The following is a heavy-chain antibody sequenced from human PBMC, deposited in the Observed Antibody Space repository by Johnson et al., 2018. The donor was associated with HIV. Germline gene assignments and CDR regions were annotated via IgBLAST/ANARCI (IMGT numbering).Heavy chain of an antibody. D-gene: IGHD3-22*01. Sequence: VQLVESGGGLVQPGGSLRLSCAASGFTFSSYAMHWVRQAPGKGLEWVSGISWNSGSIGYADSVKGRFTISRDNAKNSLYLQMNSLRAEDTALYYCAKALALQYTAYDSSGSGAFDIWGQGTMVTVST. CDR1: GFTFSSYA. CDR2: ISWNSGSI. J-gene: IGHJ3*02. CDR3: AKALALQYTAYDSSGSGAFDI. V-gene: IGHV3-9*01.